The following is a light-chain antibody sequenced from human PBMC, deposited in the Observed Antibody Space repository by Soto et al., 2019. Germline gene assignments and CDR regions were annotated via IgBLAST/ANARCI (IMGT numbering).Light chain of an antibody. CDR1: QTISNY. CDR3: QQSYTTPST. J-gene: IGKJ3*01. Sequence: DIQMTQSPSSLSASVGDRVSITCRASQTISNYLNWYQQKPGKAPKLLIHAAFNLQSGVPSRFSGSGSGPEFTLTTSSLQPQDFATYYCQQSYTTPSTFGPGTTVDIK. V-gene: IGKV1-39*01. CDR2: AAF.